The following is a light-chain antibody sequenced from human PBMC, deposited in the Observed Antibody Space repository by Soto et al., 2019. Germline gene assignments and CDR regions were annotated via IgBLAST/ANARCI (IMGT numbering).Light chain of an antibody. J-gene: IGKJ1*01. CDR2: GAS. CDR3: QHYNSWPWT. Sequence: EIVMTQSPATLSLSPGERATLSCWASQSVSSKFAWYQQKPGQPPRLLIYGASTRATGIPARFSGSGSGIEFTLTISSLQSEDFAVYYCQHYNSWPWTFGQGTKVEIK. V-gene: IGKV3-15*01. CDR1: QSVSSK.